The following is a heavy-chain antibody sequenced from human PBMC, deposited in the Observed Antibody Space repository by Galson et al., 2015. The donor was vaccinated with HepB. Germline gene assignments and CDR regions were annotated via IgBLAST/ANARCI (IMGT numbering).Heavy chain of an antibody. J-gene: IGHJ4*02. Sequence: ETLSLTCTVSGGSIYSYFWNWIRQPPGKGLEWIGNIYYIGSTSYNPSLKSRVTMSVDASKNQFSLTLNSVTAADTAVYYCARGSRFGDIWGQGTLVTVSS. CDR3: ARGSRFGDI. CDR1: GGSIYSYF. D-gene: IGHD3-10*01. CDR2: IYYIGST. V-gene: IGHV4-59*01.